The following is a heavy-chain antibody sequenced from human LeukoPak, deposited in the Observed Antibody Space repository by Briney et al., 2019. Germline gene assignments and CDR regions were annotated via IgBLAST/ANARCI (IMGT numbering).Heavy chain of an antibody. J-gene: IGHJ5*02. CDR2: INPIGGST. CDR1: GYTFTSYY. CDR3: ARVAPRLGSVAVNWFDP. V-gene: IGHV1-46*01. D-gene: IGHD6-19*01. Sequence: ASVKVSCKASGYTFTSYYMHWVRQTPGQGLEWMGIINPIGGSTSYAQKFQGRVTMTRDTSTSTVYMELSSLRSEDTAVYYCARVAPRLGSVAVNWFDPWGQGTLVTVSS.